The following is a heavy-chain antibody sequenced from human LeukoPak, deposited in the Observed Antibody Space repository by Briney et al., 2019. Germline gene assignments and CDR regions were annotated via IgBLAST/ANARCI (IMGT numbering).Heavy chain of an antibody. V-gene: IGHV4-4*09. J-gene: IGHJ4*02. D-gene: IGHD3-22*01. CDR3: ARAPKGDSSGGSIDY. CDR2: IHTSGST. Sequence: PSETLSLTCTVSGGSISSSYWSWIRQPPGKALEYIGYIHTSGSTNYNSSLKSRVTISIDMSKDQFSLKLSSVTAADTAVYYCARAPKGDSSGGSIDYWGQGTLVTVSS. CDR1: GGSISSSY.